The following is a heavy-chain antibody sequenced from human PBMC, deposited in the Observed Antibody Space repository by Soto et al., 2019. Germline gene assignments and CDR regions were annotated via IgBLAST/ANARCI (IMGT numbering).Heavy chain of an antibody. Sequence: KASETLSLTCAVYGGSFSGYYWSWIRQPPGKGLEWIGEINHSGSTNYNPSLKSRVTISVDTSKNQFSLKLSSVTAADTAVYYCARGLALRPSMVRGVITDWGQGTLVTVSS. V-gene: IGHV4-34*01. CDR1: GGSFSGYY. CDR3: ARGLALRPSMVRGVITD. J-gene: IGHJ4*02. D-gene: IGHD3-10*01. CDR2: INHSGST.